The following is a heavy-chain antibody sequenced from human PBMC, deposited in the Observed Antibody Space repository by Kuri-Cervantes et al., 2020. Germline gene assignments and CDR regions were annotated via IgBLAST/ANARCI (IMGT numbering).Heavy chain of an antibody. Sequence: SVKVSCKASGGTFSSYAISWVRQAPGQGLEWMGGIIPIFGTANYAQKFQGRVTITADKSTSTAYTELSSLRSEDTAVYYCARVSGYCSGGSCYPAFDIWGQGTMVTVSS. CDR1: GGTFSSYA. CDR2: IIPIFGTA. CDR3: ARVSGYCSGGSCYPAFDI. V-gene: IGHV1-69*06. J-gene: IGHJ3*02. D-gene: IGHD2-15*01.